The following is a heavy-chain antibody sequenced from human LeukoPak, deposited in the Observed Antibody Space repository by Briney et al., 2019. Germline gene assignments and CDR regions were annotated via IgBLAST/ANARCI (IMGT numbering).Heavy chain of an antibody. D-gene: IGHD3-10*01. CDR3: ARAERRYYYGSGEYDY. CDR1: GGSISSGSYY. V-gene: IGHV4-61*02. Sequence: SETLSLTCTVSGGSISSGSYYWSWIRQPAGKGLEWIGRIYTSGSTNYNPSLKSRVTISVDTSKNQFSLKLSSVTAADTAVYYCARAERRYYYGSGEYDYWGQGTLVTVSS. J-gene: IGHJ4*02. CDR2: IYTSGST.